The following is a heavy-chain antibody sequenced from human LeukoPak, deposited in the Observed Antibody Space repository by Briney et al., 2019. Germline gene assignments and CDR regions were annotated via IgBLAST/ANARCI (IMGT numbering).Heavy chain of an antibody. J-gene: IGHJ4*02. Sequence: GGSLRLSCAASGFTLSSYSMNWVRQAPGKGLEWVSSISSSSSYIYYADSVKGRFTISRDNAKNSLYLQMNSLRAEDTAVYYCARDGTTVVTPFDYWGQGTLVTVSS. CDR2: ISSSSSYI. CDR3: ARDGTTVVTPFDY. V-gene: IGHV3-21*01. D-gene: IGHD4-23*01. CDR1: GFTLSSYS.